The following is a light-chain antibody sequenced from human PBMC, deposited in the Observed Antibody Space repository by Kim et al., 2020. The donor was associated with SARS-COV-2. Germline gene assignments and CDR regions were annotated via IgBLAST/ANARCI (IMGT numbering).Light chain of an antibody. CDR3: MQALQTPRGST. Sequence: SISCGYSQSLLHSNGYNYLDGYLQKPGQSPQLLIYLGYNRASGVPDRFSGSGSGTDFTLKISRVEAEDVGVYYCMQALQTPRGSTFGRGTRLEIK. CDR1: QSLLHSNGYNY. V-gene: IGKV2-28*01. J-gene: IGKJ5*01. CDR2: LGY.